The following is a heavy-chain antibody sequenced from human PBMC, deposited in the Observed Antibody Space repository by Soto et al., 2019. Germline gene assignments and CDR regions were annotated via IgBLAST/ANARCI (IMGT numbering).Heavy chain of an antibody. CDR3: ARSSGYYYVESYFDY. J-gene: IGHJ4*02. V-gene: IGHV4-39*01. CDR2: IYYSGST. D-gene: IGHD3-22*01. CDR1: GGSISSSSYY. Sequence: QLQLQESGPGLVKPSETLSLTCTVSGGSISSSSYYWGWIRQPPGKGLEWIGSIYYSGSTYYNPSLKSRVTISVDTSKNQFSLKLSSVTAADTAVYYCARSSGYYYVESYFDYWGQGTLVTVSS.